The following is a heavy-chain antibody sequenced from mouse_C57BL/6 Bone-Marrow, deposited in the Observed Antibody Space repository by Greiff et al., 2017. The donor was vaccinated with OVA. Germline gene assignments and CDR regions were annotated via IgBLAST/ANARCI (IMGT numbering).Heavy chain of an antibody. V-gene: IGHV1-50*01. CDR1: GYTFTSYL. D-gene: IGHD1-1*01. CDR3: AVITTVVATRNYYAMDY. CDR2: IDPSDSYT. J-gene: IGHJ4*01. Sequence: QVQLQQPGAELVKPGASVKLSCKASGYTFTSYLMQWVKQRPGQGLEWIGEIDPSDSYTNYNQKFKGKATLTVDTSSSTAYMQLSSLTSEDSAVYDCAVITTVVATRNYYAMDYWGQGTSVTVSS.